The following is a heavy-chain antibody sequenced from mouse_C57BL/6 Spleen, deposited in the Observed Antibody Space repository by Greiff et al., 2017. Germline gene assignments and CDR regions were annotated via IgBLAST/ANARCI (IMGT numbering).Heavy chain of an antibody. D-gene: IGHD2-1*01. V-gene: IGHV1-82*01. CDR1: GYAFSSSW. CDR3: ARSRGNYPYYIDY. Sequence: QVQLQQSGPELVKPGVSVKISCKASGYAFSSSWMNWVKQRPGKGLEWIGRIYPGDGATNYNGKFKGKATLTADKSSSTAYMQLSSLTSEDSAVYFCARSRGNYPYYIDYWGQGTTLTVSS. CDR2: IYPGDGAT. J-gene: IGHJ2*01.